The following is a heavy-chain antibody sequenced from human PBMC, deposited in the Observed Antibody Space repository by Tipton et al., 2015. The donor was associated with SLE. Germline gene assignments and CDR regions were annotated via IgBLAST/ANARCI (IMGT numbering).Heavy chain of an antibody. J-gene: IGHJ2*01. V-gene: IGHV4-59*01. CDR2: IYHSGST. Sequence: TLSLTCTVSGGSINGYYWNWFRQPPGRELEWIVYIYHSGSTNYNPSLKRRVTMSVETSKNQFSLKLSSVTTADTAVYYWARDLGAGWGGHWYFDLWGRGTLLTVSS. CDR1: GGSINGYY. D-gene: IGHD3-16*01. CDR3: ARDLGAGWGGHWYFDL.